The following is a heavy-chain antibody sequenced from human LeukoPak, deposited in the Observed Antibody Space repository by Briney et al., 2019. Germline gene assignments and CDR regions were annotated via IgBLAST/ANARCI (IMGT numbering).Heavy chain of an antibody. CDR1: GGTFSSYA. CDR2: IIPILGIA. CDR3: AREKRGVRGVFDY. Sequence: GASVKVSCKASGGTFSSYAISWVRQAPGQGLEWMGRIIPILGIANYAQKLQGRVTMTTDTSTSTAYMELRSLRSDDTAVYYCAREKRGVRGVFDYWGQGTLVTVSS. D-gene: IGHD3-10*01. J-gene: IGHJ4*02. V-gene: IGHV1-69*04.